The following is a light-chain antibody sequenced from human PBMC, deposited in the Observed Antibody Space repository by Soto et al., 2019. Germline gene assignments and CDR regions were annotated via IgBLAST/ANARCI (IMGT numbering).Light chain of an antibody. V-gene: IGKV3-20*01. CDR1: QSVTSSC. J-gene: IGKJ3*01. CDR2: TTS. CDR3: QQCGGSPLFS. Sequence: EIVLTQSPGTLSLSPGERATLSCTASQSVTSSCLAWYQRKPGQAPRLLIHTTSIRATDIPDRFSGSGSGTDFTLTISRLQPGDSAVYYCQQCGGSPLFSFGPGTRVDI.